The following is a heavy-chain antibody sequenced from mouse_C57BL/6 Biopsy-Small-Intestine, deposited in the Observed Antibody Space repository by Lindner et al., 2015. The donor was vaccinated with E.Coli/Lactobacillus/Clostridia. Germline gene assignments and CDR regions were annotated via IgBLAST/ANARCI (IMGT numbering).Heavy chain of an antibody. D-gene: IGHD1-1*01. CDR2: IYPVNNYL. V-gene: IGHV1-63*01. CDR1: GFTLINYW. Sequence: VQLQESGAELVRPGTSVKMSCKAYGFTLINYWIGWAKLRPGHGLEWIGDIYPVNNYLNYNEKFRGKATLTADKSSSTAYMQFSSLTSEDSAIYYCAHGSTYGNFDVWGTGTTVTVSA. CDR3: AHGSTYGNFDV. J-gene: IGHJ1*03.